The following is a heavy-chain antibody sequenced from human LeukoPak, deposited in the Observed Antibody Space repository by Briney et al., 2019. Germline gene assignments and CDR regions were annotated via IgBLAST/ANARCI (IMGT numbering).Heavy chain of an antibody. Sequence: GESLKISCKGSGYSFTTYWIAWVRQMPGEGLEWMGIIYPGDSETRYSPSFQGQVTISADKSITTAYLQWGSLKASDTAMYYCTRAPRDGYHDAFDIWGQGTMVTVFS. CDR2: IYPGDSET. CDR1: GYSFTTYW. V-gene: IGHV5-51*01. J-gene: IGHJ3*02. CDR3: TRAPRDGYHDAFDI. D-gene: IGHD5-24*01.